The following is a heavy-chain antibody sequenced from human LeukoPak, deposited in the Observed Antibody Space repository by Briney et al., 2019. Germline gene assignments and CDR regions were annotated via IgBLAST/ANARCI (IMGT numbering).Heavy chain of an antibody. J-gene: IGHJ4*02. CDR2: IYYDGST. D-gene: IGHD2-21*02. CDR3: ARGRRYCGGDCYVPYYFDY. V-gene: IGHV3-53*01. Sequence: GGSLRLSCAASGFIFSSNYINWVRQPPGKGLEWFSVIYYDGSTYYADSVKGRFTISRDNSKNTVYLQMNSLRAEDTAVYYCARGRRYCGGDCYVPYYFDYWGQGTLVTVSS. CDR1: GFIFSSNY.